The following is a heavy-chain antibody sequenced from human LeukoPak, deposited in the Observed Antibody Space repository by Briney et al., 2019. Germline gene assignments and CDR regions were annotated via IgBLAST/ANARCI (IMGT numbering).Heavy chain of an antibody. V-gene: IGHV3-33*08. CDR1: GFTFSNYG. D-gene: IGHD3-22*01. CDR3: ARNYYDSSGYQEATFNC. CDR2: IWYDGGYK. Sequence: PGGSLRLSCAASGFTFSNYGMHWVRQAPGKGLEWVAGIWYDGGYKYYADSVKGRFTISRDNSKNTLFLQMDSLRAEDTAVYYCARNYYDSSGYQEATFNCWGQGTLVTVSS. J-gene: IGHJ4*02.